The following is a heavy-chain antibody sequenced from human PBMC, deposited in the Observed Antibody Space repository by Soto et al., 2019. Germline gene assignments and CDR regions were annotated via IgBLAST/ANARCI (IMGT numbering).Heavy chain of an antibody. Sequence: PGGSLRLSCAASGFTFSSYGMHWVRQAPGKGLEWVAVISYDGSNKYYADSVKGRFTISRDNSKNTLYLQMNSLRAEDTAVYYCAKELAAADTLYYYYYYGMDVWGQGTTVTVSS. J-gene: IGHJ6*02. CDR2: ISYDGSNK. CDR1: GFTFSSYG. CDR3: AKELAAADTLYYYYYYGMDV. V-gene: IGHV3-30*18. D-gene: IGHD6-13*01.